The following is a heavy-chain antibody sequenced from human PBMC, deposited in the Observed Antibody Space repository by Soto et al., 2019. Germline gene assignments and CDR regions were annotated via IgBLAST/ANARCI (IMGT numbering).Heavy chain of an antibody. V-gene: IGHV3-11*01. CDR2: MSVDGDKI. Sequence: GGSLRLSCVASGVTLSDYYLGWMRQAPGKGLEWIAYMSVDGDKIHHADPVKGRFTISRDNAKNSLYLQMNRLRAEDTAVYYCARVSWREKYGMDVWGQGTTVTVSS. CDR1: GVTLSDYY. J-gene: IGHJ6*02. CDR3: ARVSWREKYGMDV.